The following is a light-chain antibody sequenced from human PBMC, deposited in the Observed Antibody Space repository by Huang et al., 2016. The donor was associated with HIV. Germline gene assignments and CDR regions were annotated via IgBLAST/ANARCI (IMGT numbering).Light chain of an antibody. CDR1: QNIGGS. CDR3: QQYNDWSAVT. CDR2: EAS. Sequence: EIVMTQSPATLSVSPGERATLSCRASQNIGGSLAWYQKKPGQAPRLLIDEASTRATGIPARFRGSESGTDFTLTISSLQSEDFAVYYCQQYNDWSAVTFGGGTKVEI. J-gene: IGKJ4*01. V-gene: IGKV3-15*01.